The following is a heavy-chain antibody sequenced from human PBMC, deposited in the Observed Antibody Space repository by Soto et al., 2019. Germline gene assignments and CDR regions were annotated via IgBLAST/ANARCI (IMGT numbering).Heavy chain of an antibody. Sequence: GSLRLSCAASGFTFSSYAMSWVRQAPGKGLEWVSAISGSGGSTYYADSVKGRFTISRDNSKNTLYLQMNSLRAEDTAVYYCARPVTDSNFIGYSYGYNWFDPWGRGTLVT. V-gene: IGHV3-23*01. D-gene: IGHD5-18*01. J-gene: IGHJ5*02. CDR3: ARPVTDSNFIGYSYGYNWFDP. CDR1: GFTFSSYA. CDR2: ISGSGGST.